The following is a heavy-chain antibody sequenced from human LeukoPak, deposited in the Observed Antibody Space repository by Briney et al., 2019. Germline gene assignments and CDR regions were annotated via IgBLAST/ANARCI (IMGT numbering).Heavy chain of an antibody. V-gene: IGHV3-33*01. CDR1: GFTFSSYG. Sequence: GTSLRLSCAASGFTFSSYGMHWVRQAPGKGLEWVAVIWYDGSEKCYADSVKGRFTISRDNSKNTLFLQMSSLTAEDTAVYYCARWSCDHWGQGTLVTVSS. CDR2: IWYDGSEK. J-gene: IGHJ5*02. CDR3: ARWSCDH.